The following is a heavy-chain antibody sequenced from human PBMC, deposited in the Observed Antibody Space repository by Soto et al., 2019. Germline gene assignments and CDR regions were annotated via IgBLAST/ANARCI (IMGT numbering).Heavy chain of an antibody. CDR3: AREPNPRRELGFGWFDP. J-gene: IGHJ5*02. D-gene: IGHD3-10*01. V-gene: IGHV1-18*01. CDR2: ISAYNGNT. CDR1: GYTFTSYG. Sequence: GASVKVSCKASGYTFTSYGISWVRQAPGQGLEWMGWISAYNGNTNYAQKLQGRVTMTTDTSTSTAYMELRSLRSDDTAVYYCAREPNPRRELGFGWFDPWGQGTLVTVSS.